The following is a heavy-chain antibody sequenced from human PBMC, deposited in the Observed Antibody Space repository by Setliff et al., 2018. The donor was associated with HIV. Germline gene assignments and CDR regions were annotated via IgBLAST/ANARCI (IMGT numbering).Heavy chain of an antibody. V-gene: IGHV1-18*01. CDR1: GYTFSRYG. Sequence: ASVKVSCKASGYTFSRYGISWVRQAPGQGLEWMGWISDYNGNTKFAQRFQCRVTMTTDTSTRTAYMELRTLRADDTAVYYCAGGSGYCRNGVCYIGVHKNPYKYYFDYWGQGTLVTVSS. CDR2: ISDYNGNT. J-gene: IGHJ4*02. CDR3: AGGSGYCRNGVCYIGVHKNPYKYYFDY. D-gene: IGHD2-8*01.